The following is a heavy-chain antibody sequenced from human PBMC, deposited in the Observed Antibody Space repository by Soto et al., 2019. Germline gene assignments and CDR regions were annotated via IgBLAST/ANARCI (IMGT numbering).Heavy chain of an antibody. V-gene: IGHV3-23*01. CDR1: GFIFSRYS. Sequence: GRSQRLPYAASGFIFSRYSMSWASQAPGKGLEWVSSISGGGGCTYYADSVKGRFTISRDNSRNTLHLQMSSLRAEDTAVYYCARGPYDYVWGSNPPHFDYWGQGTLVTVSS. CDR2: ISGGGGCT. J-gene: IGHJ4*02. CDR3: ARGPYDYVWGSNPPHFDY. D-gene: IGHD3-16*02.